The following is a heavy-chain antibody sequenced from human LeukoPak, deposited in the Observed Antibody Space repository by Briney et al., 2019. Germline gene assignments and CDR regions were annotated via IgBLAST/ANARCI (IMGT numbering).Heavy chain of an antibody. CDR1: GFTFSSFS. V-gene: IGHV3-48*01. Sequence: PGGSLRLSCAASGFTFSSFSMNWVRQAPGKGLEWVSYISSSSSTIYYADSVKGRFTISRDNAKNSLYLQMNSLRAEETAVYYCARNQYYDILTDPYYYGMDVWGQGTTVTVSS. CDR2: ISSSSSTI. D-gene: IGHD3-9*01. J-gene: IGHJ6*02. CDR3: ARNQYYDILTDPYYYGMDV.